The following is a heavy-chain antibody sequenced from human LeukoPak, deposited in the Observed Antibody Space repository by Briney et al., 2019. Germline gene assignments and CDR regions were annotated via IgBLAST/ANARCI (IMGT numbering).Heavy chain of an antibody. Sequence: SGPMLVKPTQTLTLTCTFSGFSLSTSGVGVGWIRQPPGQALEWLALIYWDDDKRYNPSLKSRLTLTKDTSKNQVLLTMTNMDPVDTATYYFAPGMREWLNFDSWGQGTLVTVSS. J-gene: IGHJ4*02. CDR2: IYWDDDK. CDR3: APGMREWLNFDS. CDR1: GFSLSTSGVG. D-gene: IGHD6-19*01. V-gene: IGHV2-5*02.